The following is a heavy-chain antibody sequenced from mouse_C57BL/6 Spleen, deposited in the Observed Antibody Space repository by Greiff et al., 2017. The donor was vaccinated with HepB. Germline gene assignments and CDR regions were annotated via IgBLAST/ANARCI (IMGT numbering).Heavy chain of an antibody. CDR2: ISYDGSN. V-gene: IGHV3-6*01. Sequence: EVKLQESGPGLVKPSQSLSLTCSVTGYSITSGYYWNWIRQFPGNKLEWMGYISYDGSNNYNPSLKNRISITRDTSKNQFFLKLNSVTTEDTATYYCAREGTYYDYDYAMDYWGQGTSVTVSS. CDR3: AREGTYYDYDYAMDY. J-gene: IGHJ4*01. CDR1: GYSITSGYY. D-gene: IGHD2-4*01.